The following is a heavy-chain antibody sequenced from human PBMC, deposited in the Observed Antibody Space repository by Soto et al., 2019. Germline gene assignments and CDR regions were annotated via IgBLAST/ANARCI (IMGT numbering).Heavy chain of an antibody. D-gene: IGHD3-9*01. CDR1: GYTLTELS. Sequence: QVLLLQSGAELKKPGASVKVSCKVSGYTLTELSMHWVRQAHGKGLEWMGGFDPEDGEIIYEQKVQGIFTITADTSTDTAYMELTSLRSEDTSVYYFLSLIAYFDILTVYCHAFDIWGQGTMVTVSS. J-gene: IGHJ3*02. CDR2: FDPEDGEI. V-gene: IGHV1-24*01. CDR3: LSLIAYFDILTVYCHAFDI.